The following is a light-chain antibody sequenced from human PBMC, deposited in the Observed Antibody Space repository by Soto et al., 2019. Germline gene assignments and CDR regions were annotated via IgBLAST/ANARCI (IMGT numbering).Light chain of an antibody. J-gene: IGKJ2*01. CDR2: GAS. Sequence: DIQMTQSPSSLSASVGDRVTITCRASQDISNYLAWLQQKPGEAPKSLIYGASSLQSGVPSKFRGSRSGTDFTLTISSLQPEDFATYYCQQYSSYPYTFGQGTKLEIK. CDR3: QQYSSYPYT. V-gene: IGKV1-16*02. CDR1: QDISNY.